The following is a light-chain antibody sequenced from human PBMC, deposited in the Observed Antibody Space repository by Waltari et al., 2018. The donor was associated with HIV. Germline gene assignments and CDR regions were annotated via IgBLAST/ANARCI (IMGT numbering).Light chain of an antibody. V-gene: IGLV1-44*01. CDR2: TDN. J-gene: IGLJ3*02. CDR1: SSNIGSNI. Sequence: QSVLTQPPSASGTPGQRVTISCSGSSSNIGSNIVNWYQQLPGRAPKLLIYTDNQRVSGVPDRFSGSKSGTSASLAISGLQSEDEAYYYCATWDDSLNGLNWVFGGGTKLTVL. CDR3: ATWDDSLNGLNWV.